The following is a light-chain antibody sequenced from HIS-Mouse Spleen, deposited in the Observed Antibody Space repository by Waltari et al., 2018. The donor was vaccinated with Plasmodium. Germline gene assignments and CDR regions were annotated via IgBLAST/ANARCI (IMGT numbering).Light chain of an antibody. Sequence: AIRMTPSPSSFSASLGHRVPITCRASPGISSYLAWYQQKPGKAPKLLIYAASTLQSGVPSRFSGSGSGTDFTLTISCLQAEDFATYYCQQYYSYPLTFGGGTKVEIK. J-gene: IGKJ4*01. CDR1: PGISSY. CDR2: AAS. V-gene: IGKV1-8*01. CDR3: QQYYSYPLT.